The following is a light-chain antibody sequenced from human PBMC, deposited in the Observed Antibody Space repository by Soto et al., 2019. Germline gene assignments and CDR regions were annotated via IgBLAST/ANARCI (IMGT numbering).Light chain of an antibody. CDR3: QKYNSAPRT. CDR1: QGISNY. CDR2: AAS. Sequence: DVQMTQAPSSLSASVGDRVTITCRASQGISNYLAWYQQKPGKVPKLLIYAASILQSGVPSRFSGSGSGTDFTLTISSLQPVDVATYSCQKYNSAPRTFGGGTQVEIK. V-gene: IGKV1-27*01. J-gene: IGKJ4*01.